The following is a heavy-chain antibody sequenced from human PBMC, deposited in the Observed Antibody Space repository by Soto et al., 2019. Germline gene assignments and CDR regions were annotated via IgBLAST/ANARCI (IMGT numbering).Heavy chain of an antibody. J-gene: IGHJ4*02. CDR2: ISGSGFKK. CDR3: ARTDLSITIFGVVITNYFDY. V-gene: IGHV3-23*01. D-gene: IGHD3-3*01. Sequence: GGSLRLSCAASGFIFENFGMSWVRQAPGKGLEWISSISGSGFKKYYADSVKGRFTISRDNSKSTVYLELNNLSAEDTAVYHCARTDLSITIFGVVITNYFDYWGQGTLVTVS. CDR1: GFIFENFG.